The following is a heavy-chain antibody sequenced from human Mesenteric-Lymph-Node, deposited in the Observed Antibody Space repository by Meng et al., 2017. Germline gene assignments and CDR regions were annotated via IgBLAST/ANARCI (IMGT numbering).Heavy chain of an antibody. V-gene: IGHV3-15*01. J-gene: IGHJ4*02. D-gene: IGHD2-15*01. CDR2: IKSKTDGGTT. CDR3: TTGYCSGGSCYSSGLR. Sequence: GESLKISCVASGFTFGNYWMTWVRQAPGKGLEWVGRIKSKTDGGTTDYAAPVKGRFTISRDDSKNTLYLPMNSLKTEDTAVYYCTTGYCSGGSCYSSGLRWGQGKLVNVSS. CDR1: GFTFGNYW.